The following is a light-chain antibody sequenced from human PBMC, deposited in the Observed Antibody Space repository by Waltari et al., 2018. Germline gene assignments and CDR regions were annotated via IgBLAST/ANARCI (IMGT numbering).Light chain of an antibody. Sequence: DTQMTQSPSPLSASVGASVTITCRASQGISNYLAWFQQKPGKVPKLLIYVASTLESGVPSRFSGSGSGTEFTLTISSLQPEDVATYYCHKYNSVPFTFGPGTKVDI. CDR1: QGISNY. J-gene: IGKJ3*01. V-gene: IGKV1-27*01. CDR2: VAS. CDR3: HKYNSVPFT.